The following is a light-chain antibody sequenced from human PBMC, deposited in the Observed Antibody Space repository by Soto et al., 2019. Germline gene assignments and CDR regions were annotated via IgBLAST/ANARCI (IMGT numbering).Light chain of an antibody. Sequence: ESVLTQFPASRTLSPEERATLSCRASPSVTNYLAWYQQKPGQAPRLLIYGAFNRATGIPARFSGSGSGTDFTLTISSLEPEDFAVYYCQQRNIWPPVTFGQGTRLEIK. J-gene: IGKJ5*01. CDR2: GAF. CDR3: QQRNIWPPVT. CDR1: PSVTNY. V-gene: IGKV3-11*01.